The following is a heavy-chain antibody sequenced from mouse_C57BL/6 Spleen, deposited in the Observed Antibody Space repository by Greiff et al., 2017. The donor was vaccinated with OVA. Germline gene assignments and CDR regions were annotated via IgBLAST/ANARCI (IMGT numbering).Heavy chain of an antibody. CDR3: ARKDSNTRAMDY. CDR1: GFSLTSYG. Sequence: VQLVESGPGLVQPSQSLSITCTVSGFSLTSYGVHWVRQSPGKGLEWLGVIWSGGSTDYNAAFISRLSISKDNSKSQVFFKMNSLQADDTAIYYCARKDSNTRAMDYWGQGTSVTVSS. V-gene: IGHV2-2*01. J-gene: IGHJ4*01. CDR2: IWSGGST. D-gene: IGHD2-5*01.